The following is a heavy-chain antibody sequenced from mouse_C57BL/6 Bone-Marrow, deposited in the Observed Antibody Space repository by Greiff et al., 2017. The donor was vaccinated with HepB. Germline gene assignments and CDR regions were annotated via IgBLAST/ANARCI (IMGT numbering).Heavy chain of an antibody. Sequence: VQLKESGAELVRPGASVKLSCTASGFNIKDDYMHWVKQRPEQGLEWIGWIDPENGDTEYASKFQGKATITADTSSNTAYLQLSSLTSEDTAVYYCTTLLWLLLRMYYYAMDYWGQGTSVTVSS. V-gene: IGHV14-4*01. CDR1: GFNIKDDY. CDR3: TTLLWLLLRMYYYAMDY. D-gene: IGHD2-3*01. CDR2: IDPENGDT. J-gene: IGHJ4*01.